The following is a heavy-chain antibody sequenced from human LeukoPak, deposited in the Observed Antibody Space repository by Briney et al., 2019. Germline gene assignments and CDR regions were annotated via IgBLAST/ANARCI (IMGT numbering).Heavy chain of an antibody. CDR1: GYTFTGYY. CDR3: ARRLWFGQLSWFDR. V-gene: IGHV1-2*02. D-gene: IGHD3-10*01. Sequence: ASVKVSCKASGYTFTGYYMHWVRQAPGQGLEWMGWINPNSGGTNYAQKFQGRVTMTRDTSISTAYMELRRLRSDDAAVYYCARRLWFGQLSWFDRWGQGTLVTVSS. J-gene: IGHJ5*02. CDR2: INPNSGGT.